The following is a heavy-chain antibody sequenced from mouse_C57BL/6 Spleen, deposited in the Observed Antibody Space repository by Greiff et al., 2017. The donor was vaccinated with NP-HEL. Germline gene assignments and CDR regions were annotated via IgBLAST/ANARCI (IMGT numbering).Heavy chain of an antibody. J-gene: IGHJ2*01. CDR2: ISSGGDYI. Sequence: EVKLMESGEGLVKPGGSLKLSCAASGFTFSSYAMSWVRQTPEKRLEWVAYISSGGDYIYYADTVKGRFTISRDNARNTLYLQMSSLKSEDTAMYYCTREDYYGSSYGFDYWGQGTTLTVSS. CDR1: GFTFSSYA. D-gene: IGHD1-1*01. V-gene: IGHV5-9-1*02. CDR3: TREDYYGSSYGFDY.